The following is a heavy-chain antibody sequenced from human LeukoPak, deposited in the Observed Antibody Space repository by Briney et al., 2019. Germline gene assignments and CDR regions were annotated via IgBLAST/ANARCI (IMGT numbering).Heavy chain of an antibody. J-gene: IGHJ5*02. CDR3: ARDWGLTSGWFDP. D-gene: IGHD3-16*01. CDR2: INPNSGGT. V-gene: IGHV1-2*02. CDR1: GXX. Sequence: GXXMXXXRXXPGQGREWMGWINPNSGGTNYAQKSQGRVTMTRDTSISTAYMELSRLRSDDTAVYYCARDWGLTSGWFDPWGXXT.